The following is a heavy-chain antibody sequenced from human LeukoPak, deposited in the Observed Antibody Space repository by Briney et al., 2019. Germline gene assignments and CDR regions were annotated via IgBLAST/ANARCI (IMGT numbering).Heavy chain of an antibody. CDR1: GGSISSYY. Sequence: SETLSLTCTVSGGSISSYYWSWIRQPPGKGLEWIGYIYYSGSTNYNPSLKSRVTISVDTSKNQFSLKLSSVAAADTAVYYCARSTYSSSSNVDFDYWGQGTLVTVSS. CDR3: ARSTYSSSSNVDFDY. D-gene: IGHD6-6*01. V-gene: IGHV4-59*01. CDR2: IYYSGST. J-gene: IGHJ4*02.